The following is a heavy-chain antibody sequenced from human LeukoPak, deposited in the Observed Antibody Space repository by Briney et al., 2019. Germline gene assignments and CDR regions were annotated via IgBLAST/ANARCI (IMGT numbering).Heavy chain of an antibody. CDR2: ITPDGTST. J-gene: IGHJ4*02. CDR3: TRVLLGDYSGHSPS. Sequence: GVSLRLSCAASGFTLSNYWMHWVRQAPGKGLVWLSRITPDGTSTGYANSAKGRFTISRDNAENTLYLQMDDLSAEDTAVYYCTRVLLGDYSGHSPSWGQGTLVTVSS. V-gene: IGHV3-74*01. CDR1: GFTLSNYW. D-gene: IGHD2-15*01.